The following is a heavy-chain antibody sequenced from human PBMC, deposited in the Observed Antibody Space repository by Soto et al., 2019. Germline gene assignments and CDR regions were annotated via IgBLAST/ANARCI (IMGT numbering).Heavy chain of an antibody. CDR1: GFTFSGSA. CDR3: TRHQADVHYTGYNWFDP. CDR2: IRSKANSYAK. Sequence: EVQLVESGGGLVQHGGSLKLSCAASGFTFSGSAMHWVRQASGQGLEWVGRIRSKANSYAKAYGASVKGRFTISRDYSKNTAYLQMNSLKTEETAVYYCTRHQADVHYTGYNWFDPWVQGTLVTVPS. D-gene: IGHD2-2*02. V-gene: IGHV3-73*02. J-gene: IGHJ5*02.